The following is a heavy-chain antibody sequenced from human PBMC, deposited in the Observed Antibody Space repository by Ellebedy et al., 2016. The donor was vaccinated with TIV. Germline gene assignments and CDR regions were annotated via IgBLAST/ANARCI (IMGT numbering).Heavy chain of an antibody. J-gene: IGHJ4*02. CDR1: GGSISSGGYY. D-gene: IGHD1-26*01. CDR3: AREVGATGYYFDY. CDR2: IYYSGST. V-gene: IGHV4-31*03. Sequence: SETLSLTCTVSGGSISSGGYYWSWIRQHPGKGLEWIGYIYYSGSTYYNPSLKSRVTISVDTSKNQFSLKLSSVTAADTAVYYCAREVGATGYYFDYWGQGTLVTVSS.